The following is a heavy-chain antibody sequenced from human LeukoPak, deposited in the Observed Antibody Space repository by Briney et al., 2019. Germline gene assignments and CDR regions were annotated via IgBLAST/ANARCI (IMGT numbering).Heavy chain of an antibody. Sequence: SVKVSCKASGGTFSSYTISWVRQAPGQGLEWMGRIIPILGIANYAQKFQGRVTITADKSTSTAYMELSSLRSEDTAVYYCARCYDFWSGLYYFDYWGQGTLVTVSS. CDR1: GGTFSSYT. V-gene: IGHV1-69*02. J-gene: IGHJ4*02. CDR3: ARCYDFWSGLYYFDY. D-gene: IGHD3-3*01. CDR2: IIPILGIA.